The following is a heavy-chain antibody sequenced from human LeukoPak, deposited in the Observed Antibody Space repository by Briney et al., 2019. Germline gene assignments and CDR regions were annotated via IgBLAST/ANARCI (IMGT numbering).Heavy chain of an antibody. D-gene: IGHD3-10*01. Sequence: GASVTVSCKASGYTFTGYYMHWVRQAPGQGLEWMGWINPNSGGTNYAQKFQGRVTMTRDTSISTAYMELSRLRSDDTAVYYCARPYYYGSGSPESYWGQGTLVTVSS. J-gene: IGHJ4*02. CDR1: GYTFTGYY. CDR2: INPNSGGT. CDR3: ARPYYYGSGSPESY. V-gene: IGHV1-2*02.